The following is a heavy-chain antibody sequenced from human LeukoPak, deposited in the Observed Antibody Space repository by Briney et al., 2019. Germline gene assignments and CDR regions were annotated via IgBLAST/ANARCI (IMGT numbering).Heavy chain of an antibody. V-gene: IGHV3-74*01. CDR1: GFTFCSYW. D-gene: IGHD3-16*01. CDR3: SRNLGGGRSS. J-gene: IGHJ5*02. Sequence: GGSLRLSCAASGFTFCSYWMHWVRQAPGKGLVWVSRINPDGSSTTYTDSVKGRFTLSRDNAKSTLWLQMNSLRAEDTAVYYCSRNLGGGRSSWGQGTLVTVSS. CDR2: INPDGSST.